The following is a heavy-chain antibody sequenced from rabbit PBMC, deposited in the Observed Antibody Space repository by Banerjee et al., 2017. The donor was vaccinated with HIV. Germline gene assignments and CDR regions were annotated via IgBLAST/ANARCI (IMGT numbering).Heavy chain of an antibody. V-gene: IGHV1S40*01. Sequence: ISGNYYMCWVRQAPGKGLEWIACIAAGSSGSTVYATWAKGRFTISRTSSTTVALQMTSLTAADTATYFCPRSDYADNGGRLNLWGQGTLVTVS. CDR2: IAAGSSGST. CDR3: PRSDYADNGGRLNL. CDR1: ISGNYY. D-gene: IGHD4-2*01. J-gene: IGHJ4*01.